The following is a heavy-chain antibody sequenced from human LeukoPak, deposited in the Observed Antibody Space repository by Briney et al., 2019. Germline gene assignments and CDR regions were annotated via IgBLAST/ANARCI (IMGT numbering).Heavy chain of an antibody. CDR2: IYSGGST. D-gene: IGHD6-13*01. CDR3: ANAGYINSWYFLFDY. Sequence: PGGSLRLSCAASEFSVGSNYMTWVRQAPGKGLEWVSLIYSGGSTYYADSVKGRFTISRDNSKNTLYLQMNSLRAEDTAIYYCANAGYINSWYFLFDYWGQGTLVTVSS. V-gene: IGHV3-53*01. CDR1: EFSVGSNY. J-gene: IGHJ4*02.